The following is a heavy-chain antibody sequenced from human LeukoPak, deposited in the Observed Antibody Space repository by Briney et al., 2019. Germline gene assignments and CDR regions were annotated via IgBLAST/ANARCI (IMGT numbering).Heavy chain of an antibody. CDR2: IIPIFDTA. Sequence: GASVKLSCNSSGGTFSSYAISWVRHAPGQGLEWMGGIIPIFDTANYAQESQGRVTITADESTSTAYMELSSLRAEDTAVYYCARDTIAPGYSGGWGGNWFDPWGQGTLVTVSS. V-gene: IGHV1-69*13. D-gene: IGHD6-19*01. J-gene: IGHJ5*02. CDR1: GGTFSSYA. CDR3: ARDTIAPGYSGGWGGNWFDP.